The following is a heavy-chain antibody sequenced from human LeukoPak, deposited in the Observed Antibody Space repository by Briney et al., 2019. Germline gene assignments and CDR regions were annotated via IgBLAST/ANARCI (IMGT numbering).Heavy chain of an antibody. Sequence: SETLSLTCTVPGGSISSYYWSWIRQPPGKGLEWIGYIYATGSTNYNPSLKSRVTISVDTSKNQFSLNLRSVTAADTAVYYCAKHGSVRSPLGPWGQGTLVTVSS. V-gene: IGHV4-4*09. CDR3: AKHGSVRSPLGP. CDR1: GGSISSYY. D-gene: IGHD3-10*01. J-gene: IGHJ5*02. CDR2: IYATGST.